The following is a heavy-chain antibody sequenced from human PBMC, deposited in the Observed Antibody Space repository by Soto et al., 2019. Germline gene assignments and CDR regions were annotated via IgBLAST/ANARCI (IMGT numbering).Heavy chain of an antibody. CDR1: GFTFSNYW. V-gene: IGHV3-74*01. Sequence: EVQLVESGGGLVQPGGSLRLSCAVSGFTFSNYWMHWVRQAPEKGLVWVSRINTDGSSTSYADFVKGRFTISRDNARNTLFLQMNSLTAEDTAVYYCARFRVDGDYVPWGHGTLVTVSA. D-gene: IGHD4-17*01. CDR3: ARFRVDGDYVP. CDR2: INTDGSST. J-gene: IGHJ5*02.